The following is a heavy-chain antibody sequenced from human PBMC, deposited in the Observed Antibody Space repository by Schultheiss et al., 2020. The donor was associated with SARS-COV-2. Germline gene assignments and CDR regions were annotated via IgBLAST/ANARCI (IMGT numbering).Heavy chain of an antibody. CDR3: ARGSDYSHYYYGMDV. J-gene: IGHJ6*02. D-gene: IGHD4-11*01. Sequence: GESLKISCAASGFTFRTYAMSWVRQAPGKGLEWVSGISGSGGSRYYADSVKGRFTISRDNSKNTLYLQMNSLRAEDTAVYYCARGSDYSHYYYGMDVWGQGTTVTVSS. V-gene: IGHV3-23*01. CDR2: ISGSGGSR. CDR1: GFTFRTYA.